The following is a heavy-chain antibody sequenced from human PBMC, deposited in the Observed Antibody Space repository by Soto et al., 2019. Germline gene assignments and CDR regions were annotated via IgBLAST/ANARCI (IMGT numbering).Heavy chain of an antibody. CDR1: GYTFTDYA. CDR3: ATDRITMVLGGLIMHY. Sequence: QIQLVQSGAEVKKPGASVKLSCKASGYTFTDYALHWVRQAPGQSLEWMGWINAGNGNTKYSQKVQGRVTITRDTTSTTAYLELRSLKSEDTAIYYCATDRITMVLGGLIMHYWGQGSLFTVSS. V-gene: IGHV1-3*01. D-gene: IGHD3-10*01. CDR2: INAGNGNT. J-gene: IGHJ4*02.